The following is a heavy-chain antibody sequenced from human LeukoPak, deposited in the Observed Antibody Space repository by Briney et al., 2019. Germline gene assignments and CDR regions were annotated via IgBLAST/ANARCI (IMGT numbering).Heavy chain of an antibody. J-gene: IGHJ4*02. CDR1: GFTFYDYA. D-gene: IGHD6-6*01. V-gene: IGHV3-9*01. CDR3: AVGGYSSSSVPFDH. Sequence: PGGSLRLSCAASGFTFYDYAMHWVRQAPGKGLEWVSDISWNSVSIGYDASVKGRFTISRDHSKNTLYLQMNSLRAEATAVYYCAVGGYSSSSVPFDHWGQGTLVTVSS. CDR2: ISWNSVSI.